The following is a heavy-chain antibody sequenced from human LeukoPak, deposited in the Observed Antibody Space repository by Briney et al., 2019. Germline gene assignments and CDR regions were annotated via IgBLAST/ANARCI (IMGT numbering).Heavy chain of an antibody. CDR2: FDPEDGET. CDR1: GYTLTELS. V-gene: IGHV1-24*01. D-gene: IGHD3-3*01. Sequence: GASVKVSCKVSGYTLTELSMHWVRQAPGKGLEWMGGFDPEDGETIYAQKFQGRVTMTEDTSTDTAYMELSSLRSEDTAVYYCARVDFWSGYPIFDYWGQGTLVTVSS. J-gene: IGHJ4*02. CDR3: ARVDFWSGYPIFDY.